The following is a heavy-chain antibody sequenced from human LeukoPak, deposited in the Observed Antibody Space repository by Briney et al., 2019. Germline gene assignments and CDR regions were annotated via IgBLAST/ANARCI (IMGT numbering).Heavy chain of an antibody. J-gene: IGHJ4*02. D-gene: IGHD3-22*01. Sequence: PSETLSLTCTVSGGSISSGGYYWSWIRQHPGKGLEWIGYIYFSGSTYYNPSLQSRLTISVDTSKNQFSLKLSSVTAADTAVYYGARDVGADSSGPLLGYWGQGTLVTVSS. V-gene: IGHV4-31*03. CDR1: GGSISSGGYY. CDR2: IYFSGST. CDR3: ARDVGADSSGPLLGY.